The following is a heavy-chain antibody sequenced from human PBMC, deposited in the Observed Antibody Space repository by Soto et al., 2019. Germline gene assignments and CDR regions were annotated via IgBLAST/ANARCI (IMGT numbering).Heavy chain of an antibody. J-gene: IGHJ4*02. CDR2: IIPIFGTA. CDR3: ARGPGLGIAAAGTFDY. CDR1: GGTFSSYA. V-gene: IGHV1-69*13. Sequence: GASVKVSCKASGGTFSSYAISWVRQAPGQGLEWMGGIIPIFGTANYAQKFQGRVTITADESTSTAYMELSSLRSEDTAVYYCARGPGLGIAAAGTFDYWGQGTLVTVSS. D-gene: IGHD6-13*01.